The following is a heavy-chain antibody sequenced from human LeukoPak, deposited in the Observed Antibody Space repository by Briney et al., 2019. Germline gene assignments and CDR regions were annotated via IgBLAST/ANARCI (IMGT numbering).Heavy chain of an antibody. J-gene: IGHJ4*02. D-gene: IGHD2-15*01. V-gene: IGHV4-59*12. CDR2: IYYSGST. CDR3: ARGSGPIPKYDY. CDR1: GGSISSYY. Sequence: SETLSLTCTVSGGSISSYYWSWIRQPPGKGLEWIGYIYYSGSTNYNPSLKSRVTISVDTSKNQFSLKLSSVTAADTAVYYCARGSGPIPKYDYWGQGTLVTVSS.